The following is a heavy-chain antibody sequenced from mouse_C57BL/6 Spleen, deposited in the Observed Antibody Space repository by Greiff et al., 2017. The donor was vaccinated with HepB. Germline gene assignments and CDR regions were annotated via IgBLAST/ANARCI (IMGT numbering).Heavy chain of an antibody. D-gene: IGHD2-3*01. V-gene: IGHV5-6*01. CDR3: ARPIYDGYPFAY. CDR1: GFTFSSYG. CDR2: ISSGGSYT. Sequence: EVQVVESGGDLVKPGGSLKLSCAASGFTFSSYGMSWVRQTPDKRLEWVATISSGGSYTYYPDSVKGRFTISRDNAKNTLYLQMSSLTSEDTAMYYCARPIYDGYPFAYWGQGTLVTVSA. J-gene: IGHJ3*01.